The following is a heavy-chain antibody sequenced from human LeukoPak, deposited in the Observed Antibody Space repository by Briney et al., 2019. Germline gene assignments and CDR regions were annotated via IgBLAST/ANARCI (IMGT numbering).Heavy chain of an antibody. CDR2: ISGSGGST. CDR3: AKDGWDSGRPDV. D-gene: IGHD1-26*01. Sequence: GGSLRLSCAASGFTFSSYWMSWVRQAPGKGLEWVSAISGSGGSTYYADSVKGRFTISRDNSKNTLYLQMNSLRAEDTAVYYCAKDGWDSGRPDVWGKGTTVTVSS. J-gene: IGHJ6*04. CDR1: GFTFSSYW. V-gene: IGHV3-23*01.